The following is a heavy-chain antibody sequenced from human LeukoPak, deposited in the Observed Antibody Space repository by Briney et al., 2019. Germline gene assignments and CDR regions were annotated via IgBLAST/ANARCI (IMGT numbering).Heavy chain of an antibody. CDR3: ATSRSQNALDI. V-gene: IGHV1-18*01. J-gene: IGHJ3*02. CDR2: ISVYNGNT. Sequence: ASVKVSCKASGYTFTNYGISWVRQAPGQGLEWMGWISVYNGNTNYAQKLQGRVTMTTDTSTSTAYMELRSLRSDDAAVYYCATSRSQNALDIWGQGTMVTVSS. CDR1: GYTFTNYG.